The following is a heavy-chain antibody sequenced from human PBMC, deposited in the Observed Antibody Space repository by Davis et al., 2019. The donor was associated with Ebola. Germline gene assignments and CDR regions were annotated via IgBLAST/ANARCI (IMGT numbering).Heavy chain of an antibody. D-gene: IGHD3-10*01. J-gene: IGHJ6*02. CDR1: GGPISSGDYY. V-gene: IGHV4-30-4*01. CDR3: ARDRRHYYGSGSYYGMDV. Sequence: PSETLSLTCTVSGGPISSGDYYWSWIRQPPGKGLEWIGYIYYSGSTYYNPSLKSRVTISVDTSKNQFSLKLSSVTAADTAVYYCARDRRHYYGSGSYYGMDVWGQGTTVTVSS. CDR2: IYYSGST.